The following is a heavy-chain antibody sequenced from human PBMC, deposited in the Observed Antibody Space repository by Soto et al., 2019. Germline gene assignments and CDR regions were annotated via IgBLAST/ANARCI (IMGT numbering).Heavy chain of an antibody. CDR2: IKRNIDGGTT. Sequence: EVQLVESGGGLVKPGGSLRLSCAASGFTFNNAWMSWVRQAPGGGLEWVGRIKRNIDGGTTDYAAPVKGRFAISRDDSNSILYLQMNSLKSEDTAVYYCTTVDAVVLHWGQGIVVTVSS. CDR3: TTVDAVVLH. CDR1: GFTFNNAW. J-gene: IGHJ1*01. D-gene: IGHD6-19*01. V-gene: IGHV3-15*01.